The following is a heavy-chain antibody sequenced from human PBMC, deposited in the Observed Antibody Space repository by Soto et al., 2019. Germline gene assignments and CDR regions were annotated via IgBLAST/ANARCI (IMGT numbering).Heavy chain of an antibody. V-gene: IGHV1-69*12. J-gene: IGHJ4*02. CDR1: GGTFSSYA. CDR2: IIPIFGTA. CDR3: ARAPTADSSGYYQWYFDY. Sequence: QVQLVQSGAEVKKPGSSVKVSCKASGGTFSSYAISWVRQAPGQGLEWMGGIIPIFGTANYAQKFQGRVTITADESTSTGYKELSSLRSEDTAVYYCARAPTADSSGYYQWYFDYWGQGTLVTVSS. D-gene: IGHD3-22*01.